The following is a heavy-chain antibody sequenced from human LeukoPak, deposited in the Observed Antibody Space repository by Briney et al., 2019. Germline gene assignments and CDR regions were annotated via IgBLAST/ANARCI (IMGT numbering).Heavy chain of an antibody. CDR3: ASDYGSGSYRLDY. D-gene: IGHD3-10*01. Sequence: PGGSLRLSCAASGFTFSTYDMGWVRQAPGKGLEWVSVIYSGGSTYDADSVKGRFTISRDTSKNTLYLQMNSLRAEDTAVYYCASDYGSGSYRLDYWGQGTLVTVSS. CDR1: GFTFSTYD. CDR2: IYSGGST. J-gene: IGHJ4*02. V-gene: IGHV3-53*01.